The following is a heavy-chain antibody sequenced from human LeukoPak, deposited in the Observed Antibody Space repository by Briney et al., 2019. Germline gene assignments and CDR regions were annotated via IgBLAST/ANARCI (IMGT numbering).Heavy chain of an antibody. V-gene: IGHV5-51*01. CDR3: ARQGTVTTALDY. CDR2: IYPGDSDT. D-gene: IGHD4-17*01. Sequence: GESLKISCRGSGYIITSYWIGWVRQMPGKGLEGMGIIYPGDSDTRYSPSFQGQVTISADKSISTAYLQWSSLKASDTAIYYCARQGTVTTALDYWGQGTLVTVSS. CDR1: GYIITSYW. J-gene: IGHJ4*02.